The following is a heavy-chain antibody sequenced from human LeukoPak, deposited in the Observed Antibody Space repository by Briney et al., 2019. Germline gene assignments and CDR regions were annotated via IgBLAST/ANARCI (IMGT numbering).Heavy chain of an antibody. CDR1: GFTFSSYG. D-gene: IGHD3-10*01. Sequence: GGSLRLSCAASGFTFSSYGMHWVRQAPGKGLEWVAFIRYDGSKKYYADSVKGRFTISRDNSKNTLYLEMNSLRAEDTAVYYCAKDIGSYYDYWGQGILVTVSS. CDR3: AKDIGSYYDY. V-gene: IGHV3-30*02. CDR2: IRYDGSKK. J-gene: IGHJ4*02.